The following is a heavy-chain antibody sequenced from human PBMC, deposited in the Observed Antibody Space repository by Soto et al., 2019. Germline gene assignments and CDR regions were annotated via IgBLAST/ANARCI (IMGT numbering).Heavy chain of an antibody. CDR2: INHSGST. Sequence: SETLSLTCAVYGGSFSGHYWSWIRQPPGKGLEWIGEINHSGSTNYNPSLKSRVTISVDTSKNQFSLKLSSVTAADTAVYYCARGQRNTAMLLSQYYYYGMDVWGQGATVTVSS. CDR1: GGSFSGHY. V-gene: IGHV4-34*01. J-gene: IGHJ6*02. D-gene: IGHD5-18*01. CDR3: ARGQRNTAMLLSQYYYYGMDV.